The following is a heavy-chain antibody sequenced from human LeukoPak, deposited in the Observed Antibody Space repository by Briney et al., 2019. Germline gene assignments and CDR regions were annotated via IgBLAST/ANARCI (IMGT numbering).Heavy chain of an antibody. V-gene: IGHV3-30*01. CDR1: GFTFSSYW. D-gene: IGHD6-13*01. Sequence: GGSLRLSCVVSGFTFSSYWMSWVRQAPGKGLEWVAVISYDGTNEFYADSVQGRFTISRDNSKNTLNLQMNSLRPEDTAIYYCARSRIAAVVPFYFDSWGQGALVTVSS. J-gene: IGHJ4*02. CDR2: ISYDGTNE. CDR3: ARSRIAAVVPFYFDS.